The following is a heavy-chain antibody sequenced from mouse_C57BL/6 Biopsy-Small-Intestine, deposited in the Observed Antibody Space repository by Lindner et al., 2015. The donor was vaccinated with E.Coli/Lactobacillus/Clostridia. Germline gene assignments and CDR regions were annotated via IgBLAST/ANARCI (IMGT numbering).Heavy chain of an antibody. J-gene: IGHJ2*01. Sequence: QLQESGPELVKPGASVKISCKASGYSFTGYYMNWVKQSPEKSLEWIGEINPSTGGTTYNQKFKAKATLTVDKSSSTAYMQLKSLTSEDSAVYYCARRDSSGYFDYWGQGTTLTVSS. V-gene: IGHV1-42*01. CDR1: GYSFTGYY. D-gene: IGHD3-2*02. CDR3: ARRDSSGYFDY. CDR2: INPSTGGT.